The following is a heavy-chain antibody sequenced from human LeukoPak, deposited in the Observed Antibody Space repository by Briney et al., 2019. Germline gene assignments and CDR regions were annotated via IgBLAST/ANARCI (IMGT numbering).Heavy chain of an antibody. V-gene: IGHV1-24*01. CDR2: FDPEDGET. CDR3: ARGVSSGWYGYYYYYGMDV. D-gene: IGHD6-19*01. Sequence: GASVKVSCKVSGYTLTELSMHWVRQAPGKGLEWMGGFDPEDGETIYAQKFQGRVTMTEDTSTDTAYMELSSLRSEDTAVYYCARGVSSGWYGYYYYYGMDVWGQGTTVTVSS. CDR1: GYTLTELS. J-gene: IGHJ6*02.